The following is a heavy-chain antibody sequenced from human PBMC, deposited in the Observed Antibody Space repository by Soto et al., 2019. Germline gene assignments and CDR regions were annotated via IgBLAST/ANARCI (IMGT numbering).Heavy chain of an antibody. V-gene: IGHV4-59*03. CDR1: GDSISDNY. D-gene: IGHD2-2*03. CDR2: IYYSGST. CDR3: ARLDPPWMLSWFDN. J-gene: IGHJ4*02. Sequence: QVHLQASGPGLVKPSETLSLTCTGSGDSISDNYWSWIRQPPGKGLEWIGYIYYSGSTNYNPSLNGCVSMSVHTSKNQFSLTLTSVTAADTAFYYCARLDPPWMLSWFDNRGQGTLVTVSS.